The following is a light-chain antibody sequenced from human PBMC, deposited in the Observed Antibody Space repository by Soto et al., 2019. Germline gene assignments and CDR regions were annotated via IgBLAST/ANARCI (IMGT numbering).Light chain of an antibody. CDR3: NSYTSSSTRV. Sequence: QSALTQPASVSGSPGQSITISCTGTSSDVGGYDYVSWYQQHAGKAPKLMIYEVNNRPSGVSNRFSGSKSGNTASLTISGLQAEYEADYYCNSYTSSSTRVFGGGTKLTVL. CDR2: EVN. J-gene: IGLJ3*02. V-gene: IGLV2-14*01. CDR1: SSDVGGYDY.